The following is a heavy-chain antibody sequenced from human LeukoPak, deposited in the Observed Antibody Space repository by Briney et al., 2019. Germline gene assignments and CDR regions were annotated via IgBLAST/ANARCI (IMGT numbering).Heavy chain of an antibody. J-gene: IGHJ4*02. CDR1: GFTFSSYW. V-gene: IGHV3-30*18. D-gene: IGHD6-13*01. CDR2: ISYDGSNK. CDR3: AKAGEGEYSSSWYGDY. Sequence: GGSLRLSCAASGFTFSSYWMNWVRQAPGKGLEWVAVISYDGSNKYYADSVKGRFTISRDNSKNTLYLQMNSLRAEDTAVYYCAKAGEGEYSSSWYGDYWGQGTLVTVSS.